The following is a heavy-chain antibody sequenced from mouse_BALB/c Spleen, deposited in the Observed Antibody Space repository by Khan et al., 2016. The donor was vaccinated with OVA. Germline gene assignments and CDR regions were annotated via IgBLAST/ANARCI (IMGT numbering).Heavy chain of an antibody. D-gene: IGHD1-1*01. CDR1: GFTFSTYG. V-gene: IGHV5-6*01. Sequence: EVQGVESGGDFVRPGGSLKLSCAASGFTFSTYGMSWVRQTPDKRLEWVATINPGGAYTYYPDSVKGRFTISRDNATNTLYLQLSNLTSEDTAIYYCARLAYYYNSEGFAYWGQGTLVTVSA. CDR3: ARLAYYYNSEGFAY. CDR2: INPGGAYT. J-gene: IGHJ3*01.